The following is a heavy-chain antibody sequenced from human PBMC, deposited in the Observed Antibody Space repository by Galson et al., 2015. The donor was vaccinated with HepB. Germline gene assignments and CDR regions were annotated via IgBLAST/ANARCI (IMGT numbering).Heavy chain of an antibody. Sequence: SLRLSCAASGFTYTYYGLHWVRQAPGKGLEWRAYDGHSGDSYADSVKGRFTVSRDNSKNTLFLQMNSLTSEDTAVYYCARQLLVGGGLDVWGKGTTVTVSS. CDR2: DGHSGD. D-gene: IGHD3-10*01. CDR1: GFTYTYYG. V-gene: IGHV3-33*01. CDR3: ARQLLVGGGLDV. J-gene: IGHJ6*04.